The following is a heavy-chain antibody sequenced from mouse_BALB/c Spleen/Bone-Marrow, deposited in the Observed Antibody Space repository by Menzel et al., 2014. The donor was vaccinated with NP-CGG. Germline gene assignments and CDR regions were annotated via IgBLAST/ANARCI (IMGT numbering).Heavy chain of an antibody. CDR2: IRLKSNNYAT. Sequence: EVKLVESGGGLVQPGGSMKLSCVASGFTFSNYWMNWVRQSPEKGLEWVAEIRLKSNNYATHYAESVKGRFTISRDDSKSSVYLQMNNLRAEDTGIYYGTRRGRGYAMDYWGQGTSVTVSS. J-gene: IGHJ4*01. CDR3: TRRGRGYAMDY. CDR1: GFTFSNYW. V-gene: IGHV6-6*02.